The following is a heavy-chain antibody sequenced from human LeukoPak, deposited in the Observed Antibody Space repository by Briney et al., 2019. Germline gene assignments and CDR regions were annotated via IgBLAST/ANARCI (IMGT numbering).Heavy chain of an antibody. CDR1: GGTSSSYA. V-gene: IGHV1-69*06. D-gene: IGHD3-10*01. J-gene: IGHJ4*02. CDR2: IIPIFGTA. Sequence: GASVKVSCKASGGTSSSYAISWVRQAPGQGLEWMGGIIPIFGTANYAQKFQGRVTITADKSTSIAYMELSSLRSEDTAVYYCARGFPDGSGSYPQPFDYWGQGTLVTVSS. CDR3: ARGFPDGSGSYPQPFDY.